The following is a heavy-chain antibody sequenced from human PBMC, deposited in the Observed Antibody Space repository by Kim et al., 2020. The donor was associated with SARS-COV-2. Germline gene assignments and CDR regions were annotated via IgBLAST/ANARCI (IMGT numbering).Heavy chain of an antibody. CDR3: AKDGGLLWFGELSAGMDV. CDR1: GFTFDDYA. Sequence: GGSLRLSCAASGFTFDDYAMHWVRQAPGKGLEWVSGISWNSGSIGYADSVKGRFTISRDNAKNSLYLQMNSLRAEDTALYYCAKDGGLLWFGELSAGMDVWGQGTTVTVSS. J-gene: IGHJ6*02. CDR2: ISWNSGSI. D-gene: IGHD3-10*01. V-gene: IGHV3-9*01.